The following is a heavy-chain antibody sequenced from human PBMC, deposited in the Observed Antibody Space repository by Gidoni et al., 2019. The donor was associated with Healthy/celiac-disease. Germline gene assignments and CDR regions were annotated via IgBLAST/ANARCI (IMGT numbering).Heavy chain of an antibody. Sequence: QVQLVESGGGVVQPGRSLRLSCAASGFTFSSSAMHWVRQAPGRGVEWVAVISYEGSNKYSAASLKGLFSIPRHNPKTTLYLQWNSRSSEAPSVYYCARGEGGVDYWGQGTLVTVSS. CDR2: ISYEGSNK. D-gene: IGHD3-16*01. V-gene: IGHV3-30-3*01. CDR3: ARGEGGVDY. J-gene: IGHJ4*02. CDR1: GFTFSSSA.